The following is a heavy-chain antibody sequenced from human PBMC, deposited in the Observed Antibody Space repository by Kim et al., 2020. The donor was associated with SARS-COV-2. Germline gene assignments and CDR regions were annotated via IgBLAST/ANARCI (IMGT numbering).Heavy chain of an antibody. CDR3: ARDIVVDVVLDP. V-gene: IGHV4-31*02. Sequence: YYNPSLKSRVTNSVDTSKHQFYLKLSSVTAADTAVYYCARDIVVDVVLDPWGQGTLVTVSS. J-gene: IGHJ5*02. D-gene: IGHD2-2*01.